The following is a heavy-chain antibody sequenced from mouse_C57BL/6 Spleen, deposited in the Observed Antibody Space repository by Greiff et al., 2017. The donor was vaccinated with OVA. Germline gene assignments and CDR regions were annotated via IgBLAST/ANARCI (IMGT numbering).Heavy chain of an antibody. CDR2: IWTGGGT. J-gene: IGHJ4*01. CDR1: GFSLTSYA. D-gene: IGHD2-4*01. Sequence: QVQLQQSGPGLVAPSQSLSITCTVSGFSLTSYAISWVRQPPGKGLEWLGVIWTGGGTNYNSALKSRLSISKDNSKSQVFLKMNSLQTDDTARYYCARRIYYDYDDGYAMDYWGQGTSVTVSS. CDR3: ARRIYYDYDDGYAMDY. V-gene: IGHV2-9-1*01.